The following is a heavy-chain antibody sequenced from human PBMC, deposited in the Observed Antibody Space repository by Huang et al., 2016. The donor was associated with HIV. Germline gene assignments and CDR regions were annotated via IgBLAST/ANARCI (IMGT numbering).Heavy chain of an antibody. CDR3: ARDSTTHDH. V-gene: IGHV1-18*01. D-gene: IGHD1-1*01. CDR1: GYTFIDYG. CDR2: ISPYNGNT. Sequence: QVQLVQSGPEVKKPGASLKVSCKASGYTFIDYGISWVRQAPGQGLEGMGWISPYNGNTKYAQKLQGRVTMTTDTSTTTAYMELRSLTSDDTAMYYCARDSTTHDHWGQGTLVTVSS. J-gene: IGHJ5*02.